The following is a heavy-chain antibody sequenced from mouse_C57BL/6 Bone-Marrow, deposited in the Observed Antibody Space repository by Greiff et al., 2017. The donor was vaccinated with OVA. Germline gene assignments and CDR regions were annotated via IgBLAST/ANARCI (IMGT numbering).Heavy chain of an antibody. CDR3: AREGYYYVSSLFAY. D-gene: IGHD1-1*01. Sequence: QVQLQQPGAELVRPGTSVKLSCKASGYTFTSYWMHWVKQRPGQGLEWIGVIDPSDSYTNYNQKFKGKAKLTVDTSSSTSYMQLSSLTSEDSAFYYCAREGYYYVSSLFAYWGQGTLVTVSA. V-gene: IGHV1-59*01. CDR1: GYTFTSYW. J-gene: IGHJ3*01. CDR2: IDPSDSYT.